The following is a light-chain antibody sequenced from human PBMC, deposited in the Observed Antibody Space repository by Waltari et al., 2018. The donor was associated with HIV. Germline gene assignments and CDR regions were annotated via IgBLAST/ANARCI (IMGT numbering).Light chain of an antibody. CDR2: EVK. Sequence: QSALTQPASVSGSPGQSITLSCTGSDSDLGASDYVSWYQKYPDRAPRLLIYEVKKRPSGVSSRFSGSKSANTASLTISGLQLEDEAEFYCASFSRGLTLVVFGGGTHVTVL. J-gene: IGLJ2*01. V-gene: IGLV2-14*01. CDR3: ASFSRGLTLVV. CDR1: DSDLGASDY.